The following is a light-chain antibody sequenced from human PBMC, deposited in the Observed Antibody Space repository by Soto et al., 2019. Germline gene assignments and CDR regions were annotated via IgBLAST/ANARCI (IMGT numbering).Light chain of an antibody. CDR2: EVS. V-gene: IGLV2-23*02. J-gene: IGLJ1*01. Sequence: QSVRNQPASLYGPPGQSITISCSGTSSDVGSYNLVSWYQQHPGKAPKLMIYEVSKRPSGVSNRFSGSKSGNTASLTISGLQAEDEADYYCCSYAGSSTFYVFGIGTKVTV. CDR3: CSYAGSSTFYV. CDR1: SSDVGSYNL.